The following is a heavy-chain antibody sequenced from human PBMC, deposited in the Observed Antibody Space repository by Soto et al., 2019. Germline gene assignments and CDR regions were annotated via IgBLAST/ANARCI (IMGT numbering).Heavy chain of an antibody. CDR2: ISAYNGNT. CDR3: AREGGGSYFKFFDY. V-gene: IGHV1-18*01. CDR1: GYTFTSYG. Sequence: ASVKVSCKASGYTFTSYGISWVRQAPGQGLEWMGWISAYNGNTNYAQKLQGRVTMTTDTSTSTVYMEMRSLRSDDTAVYYCAREGGGSYFKFFDYWGQGTLVTVSS. D-gene: IGHD1-26*01. J-gene: IGHJ4*02.